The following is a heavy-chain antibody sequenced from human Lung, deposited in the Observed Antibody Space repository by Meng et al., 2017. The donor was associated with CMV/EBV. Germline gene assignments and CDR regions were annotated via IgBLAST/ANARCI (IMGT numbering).Heavy chain of an antibody. CDR3: SRTLDH. V-gene: IGHV3-7*01. CDR2: INPEESEK. J-gene: IGHJ5*02. Sequence: GGSLRLFCAACGFTFITNWMDGVRQTPGKGLEWVDNINPEESEKSYVGHVEGRFTISRDNGKNLLSLEMISLRAEDTGVFYCSRTLDHWGQGTLVTVSS. CDR1: GFTFITNW.